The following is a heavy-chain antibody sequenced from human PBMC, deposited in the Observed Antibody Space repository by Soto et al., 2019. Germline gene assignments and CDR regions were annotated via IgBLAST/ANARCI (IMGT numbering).Heavy chain of an antibody. Sequence: EVQLVESGGGLVQPGGSLRLSCAASGFTFSSYAMHWVRQAPGKGLEYVSAISSNGGSTYYANSVKGRFTISRDNSKNTLYLQMGSLRAEDMAVYYCVRDFEEGYGDYVRAFDIWGQGTMVTVSS. V-gene: IGHV3-64*01. CDR1: GFTFSSYA. J-gene: IGHJ3*02. D-gene: IGHD4-17*01. CDR2: ISSNGGST. CDR3: VRDFEEGYGDYVRAFDI.